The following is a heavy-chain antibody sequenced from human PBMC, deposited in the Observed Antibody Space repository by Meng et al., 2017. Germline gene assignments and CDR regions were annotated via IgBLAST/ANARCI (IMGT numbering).Heavy chain of an antibody. V-gene: IGHV1-2*06. CDR1: GYPFTGYY. CDR2: INPNNGGP. Sequence: QVQRVRVGAEVPKPGASLKVSCEASGYPFTGYYLHWVRQAPGQGLEWMGRINPNNGGPSYAQNFRGRVTMTRDTSISTAYMELSSLRSDDAAVYYCARGYYDKGAFDIWGQGTTVTVAS. D-gene: IGHD3-22*01. J-gene: IGHJ3*02. CDR3: ARGYYDKGAFDI.